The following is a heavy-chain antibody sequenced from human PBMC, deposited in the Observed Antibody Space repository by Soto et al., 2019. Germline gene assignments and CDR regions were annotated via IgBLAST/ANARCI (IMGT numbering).Heavy chain of an antibody. CDR3: ARERMSSSSWYGPDYYYYGMDV. V-gene: IGHV3-33*01. J-gene: IGHJ6*02. D-gene: IGHD6-13*01. CDR2: IWYDGSNK. CDR1: GFTFSSYG. Sequence: QVQLVESGGGVVQPGRSLRLSCAASGFTFSSYGMHWVRQAPGKGLEWVAVIWYDGSNKNYADSVKGRFTISRDNSKNTLYLQMNSLRAEDTAVYYCARERMSSSSWYGPDYYYYGMDVWGQGTTVTVSS.